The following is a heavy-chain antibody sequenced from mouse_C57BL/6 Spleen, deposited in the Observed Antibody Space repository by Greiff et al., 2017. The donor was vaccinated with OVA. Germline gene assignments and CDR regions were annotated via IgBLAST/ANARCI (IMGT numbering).Heavy chain of an antibody. CDR1: GYTFTSYW. V-gene: IGHV1-52*01. CDR2: IDPSDSET. Sequence: VQLQQPGAELVRPGSSVKLSCKASGYTFTSYWMHWVKQRPIQGLEWIGNIDPSDSETHYNQKFKDKATLTVDKSSSTAYMQLSSLTSEDSAVYYCARSWYYAMDYWGQGTSGTVSS. J-gene: IGHJ4*01. CDR3: ARSWYYAMDY.